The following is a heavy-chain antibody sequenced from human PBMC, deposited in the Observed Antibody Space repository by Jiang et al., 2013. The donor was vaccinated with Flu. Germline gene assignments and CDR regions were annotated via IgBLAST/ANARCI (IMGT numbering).Heavy chain of an antibody. CDR2: IYYSGST. D-gene: IGHD4-17*01. CDR1: GGSISSGGYY. J-gene: IGHJ4*02. Sequence: PGLVKPSQTLSLTCTVSGGSISSGGYYWSWIRQHPGKGLEWIGYIYYSGSTYYNPSLKSRVTISVDTSKNQFSLKLSSVTAADTAVYYCARGAVNDYGDYSAIVYWGQGTLVTVSS. CDR3: ARGAVNDYGDYSAIVY. V-gene: IGHV4-31*03.